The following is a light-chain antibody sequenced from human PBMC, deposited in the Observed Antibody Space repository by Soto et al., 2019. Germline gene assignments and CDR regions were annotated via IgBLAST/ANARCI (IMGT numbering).Light chain of an antibody. CDR3: QQLNSSPLT. J-gene: IGKJ4*01. CDR2: DVS. Sequence: DIQLTQSPSFLSASVGDRVTITCRASQGISSYFAWYQLKPGKAPKLLIYDVSTLQSGVPSRFSGSGSGTEFTLTISSLQPEDFATYYCQQLNSSPLTFGGGTKVEIK. V-gene: IGKV1-9*01. CDR1: QGISSY.